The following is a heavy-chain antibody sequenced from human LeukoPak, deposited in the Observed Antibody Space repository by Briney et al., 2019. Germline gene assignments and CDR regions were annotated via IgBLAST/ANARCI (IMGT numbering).Heavy chain of an antibody. CDR2: ISYDGSNK. CDR1: GFTFSSYG. Sequence: GGSLRLSCAASGFTFSSYGMHWVRQAPGKGLEWVAVISYDGSNKYYADSVKGRFTISRDNSKNTLYLQMNSLRAEDTAVYYCAKEKEGGYFDLWGRGTLVTVPS. V-gene: IGHV3-30*18. CDR3: AKEKEGGYFDL. J-gene: IGHJ2*01. D-gene: IGHD1-26*01.